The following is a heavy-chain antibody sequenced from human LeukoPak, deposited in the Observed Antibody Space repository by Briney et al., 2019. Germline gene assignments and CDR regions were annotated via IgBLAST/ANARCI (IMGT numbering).Heavy chain of an antibody. CDR2: ISPSATTI. D-gene: IGHD6-6*01. CDR1: AFTFSGYS. J-gene: IGHJ4*02. V-gene: IGHV3-48*01. Sequence: PGGSLRLSCAGSAFTFSGYSMNWVRQAPGKGLEWVSYISPSATTIYYADSVKGRFTISRDNAKNSLYLQMNSLRAEDTAVYYCAREYSSSSGRSFDYWGQGTLVTVSS. CDR3: AREYSSSSGRSFDY.